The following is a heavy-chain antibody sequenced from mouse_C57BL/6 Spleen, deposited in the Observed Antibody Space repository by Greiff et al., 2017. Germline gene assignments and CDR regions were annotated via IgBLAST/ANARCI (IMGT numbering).Heavy chain of an antibody. Sequence: QVQLQQPGAELVMPGASVKLSCKASGYTFTSYWMHWVKQRPGQGLEWIGEIDPSDSYTNYNQKFKGKSTLTVDKSSSTAYMQLSSLTSEDSAVYYCARGIYYGPFDYWGQGTTLTVSS. CDR1: GYTFTSYW. J-gene: IGHJ2*01. V-gene: IGHV1-69*01. D-gene: IGHD2-1*01. CDR2: IDPSDSYT. CDR3: ARGIYYGPFDY.